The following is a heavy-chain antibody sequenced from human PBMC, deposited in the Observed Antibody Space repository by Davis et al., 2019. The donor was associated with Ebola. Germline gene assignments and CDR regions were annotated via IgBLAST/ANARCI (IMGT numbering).Heavy chain of an antibody. D-gene: IGHD4-17*01. CDR3: ARHLFGDPHFDH. V-gene: IGHV4-59*08. Sequence: PSETLSLTCTVSGGSISGSYWSWIRQSPGKGLEWIGYIYHTGHTNYNPSLKRRVAISMDTSKNQSSLKVSSVTAADTAVFYCARHLFGDPHFDHWGQGALVTVSS. CDR2: IYHTGHT. CDR1: GGSISGSY. J-gene: IGHJ4*02.